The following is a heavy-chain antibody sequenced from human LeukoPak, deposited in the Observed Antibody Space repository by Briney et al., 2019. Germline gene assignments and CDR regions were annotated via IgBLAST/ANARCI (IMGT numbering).Heavy chain of an antibody. CDR3: ARVEVVPAAKFDY. CDR2: INPNSGGT. Sequence: ASVKVSCKASGYTFTGYYMHWVRQAPGQGREWMGWINPNSGGTNYAQKFQGRVTMTRDTSISTAYMELSRLRSDDTAVYYCARVEVVPAAKFDYWGQGTLVTVSS. CDR1: GYTFTGYY. D-gene: IGHD2-2*01. V-gene: IGHV1-2*02. J-gene: IGHJ4*02.